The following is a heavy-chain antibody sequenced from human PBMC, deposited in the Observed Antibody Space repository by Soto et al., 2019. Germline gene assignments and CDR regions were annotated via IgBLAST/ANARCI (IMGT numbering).Heavy chain of an antibody. CDR1: GFTFSDYY. D-gene: IGHD4-4*01. CDR2: ISSSGSTI. Sequence: GGSLRLSCAASGFTFSDYYMSWIRQAPGKGLEWVSYISSSGSTIYYADSVKGRFTISRDNAKNSLYLQMNSLRAEDTAVYYCARDPHFMTTVTTVDYWGQGTLVTVSS. V-gene: IGHV3-11*01. CDR3: ARDPHFMTTVTTVDY. J-gene: IGHJ4*02.